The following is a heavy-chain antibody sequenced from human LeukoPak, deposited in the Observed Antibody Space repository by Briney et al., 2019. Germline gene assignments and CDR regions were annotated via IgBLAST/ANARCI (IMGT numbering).Heavy chain of an antibody. V-gene: IGHV1-69*13. J-gene: IGHJ6*02. Sequence: ASVKVSCKASGYTFTSYAISWVRQAPGQGLEWMGGFIPIFGTANYAQKFQGRVTITADESTSTAYMEPSSLRSEDTAVYYCARDRRSDYYDSSDYGMDVWGQGTTVTVSS. CDR2: FIPIFGTA. CDR3: ARDRRSDYYDSSDYGMDV. CDR1: GYTFTSYA. D-gene: IGHD3-22*01.